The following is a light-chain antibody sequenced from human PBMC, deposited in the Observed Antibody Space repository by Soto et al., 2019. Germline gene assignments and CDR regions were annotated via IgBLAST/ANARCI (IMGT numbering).Light chain of an antibody. J-gene: IGKJ1*01. CDR2: DAS. CDR3: QQYGTSPRT. V-gene: IGKV3-20*01. CDR1: QILSSSQ. Sequence: IVMTRSPGALSLSTGERATLSCRASQILSSSQLAWYQQKPGKAPRLLIHDASSRDTGIPDRFTGSGSGTDFTLTITTLQPEDFAVYYCQQYGTSPRTFGLGTMVDIK.